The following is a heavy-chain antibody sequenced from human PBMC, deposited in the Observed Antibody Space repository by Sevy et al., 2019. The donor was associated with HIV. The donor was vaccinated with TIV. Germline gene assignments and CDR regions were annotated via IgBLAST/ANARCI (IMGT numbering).Heavy chain of an antibody. D-gene: IGHD1-26*01. V-gene: IGHV4-59*08. CDR3: TGKNSWGRGYS. J-gene: IGHJ4*02. CDR1: GGSITSLY. Sequence: SETLSLTCTVSGGSITSLYWNWIRQPPGKGLEWIANIYYNGHINYNPSLKSRVTLSLDTSKNQFSLRLSSLTAADRAMYYCTGKNSWGRGYSWGQGTLVTVSS. CDR2: IYYNGHI.